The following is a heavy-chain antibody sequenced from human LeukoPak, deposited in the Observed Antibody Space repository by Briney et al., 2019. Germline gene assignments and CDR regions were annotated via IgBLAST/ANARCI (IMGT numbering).Heavy chain of an antibody. V-gene: IGHV4-59*08. Sequence: SETLSLTCTVSGASIRSYYWTWIRQPPGKALECIGYIYYSGGTNYNPSLKSRVTISVDTSKSQFSLKLSSVTAADTALYYCARLGNEAVANPPHWGQGTLVTVSS. CDR2: IYYSGGT. J-gene: IGHJ1*01. D-gene: IGHD6-19*01. CDR1: GASIRSYY. CDR3: ARLGNEAVANPPH.